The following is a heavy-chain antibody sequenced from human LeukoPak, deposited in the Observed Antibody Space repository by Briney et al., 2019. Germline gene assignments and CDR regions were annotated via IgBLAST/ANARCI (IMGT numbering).Heavy chain of an antibody. J-gene: IGHJ4*02. CDR3: ARVLTSGGALDY. CDR1: GFTFSSYS. V-gene: IGHV3-21*01. Sequence: GGSLRLSCAASGFTFSSYSMNWVRQAQGKGLEWVSSISSSSSYIYYADSVKGRFTISRDNAKNSLYLQMNSLRAEDTAVYYCARVLTSGGALDYWGQGTLVTVSS. CDR2: ISSSSSYI. D-gene: IGHD3-16*01.